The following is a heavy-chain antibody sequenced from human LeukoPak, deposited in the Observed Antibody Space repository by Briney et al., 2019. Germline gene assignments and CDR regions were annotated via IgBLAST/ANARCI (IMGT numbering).Heavy chain of an antibody. V-gene: IGHV1-2*02. CDR2: INPSSGGT. CDR1: GYTFTGYY. CDR3: ARAGKYYYDSSGYHPSFDY. J-gene: IGHJ4*02. D-gene: IGHD3-22*01. Sequence: ASVKVSCKASGYTFTGYYMHWVRQAPGQGLEWMGWINPSSGGTNYAQKFQGRVTMTRDTSISTAYMELSRLRSDDTAVYYCARAGKYYYDSSGYHPSFDYWGQGTQVTVSS.